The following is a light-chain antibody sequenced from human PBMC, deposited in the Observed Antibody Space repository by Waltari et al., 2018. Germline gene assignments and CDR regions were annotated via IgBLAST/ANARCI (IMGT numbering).Light chain of an antibody. CDR2: EVS. J-gene: IGLJ3*02. Sequence: QSALTQPPSASGSTGQSVTISCTGTSSDVGDYNYVSWYQQHPGKAPKLLIYEVSQRPSGGPGRFSGSKSGNPAALTVSGLQAEDEADYYCSSYAGSNNRVFGGGTKLTVL. V-gene: IGLV2-8*01. CDR1: SSDVGDYNY. CDR3: SSYAGSNNRV.